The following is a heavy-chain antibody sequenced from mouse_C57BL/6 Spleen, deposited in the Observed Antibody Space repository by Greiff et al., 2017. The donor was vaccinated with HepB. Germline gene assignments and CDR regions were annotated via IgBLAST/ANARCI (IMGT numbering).Heavy chain of an antibody. J-gene: IGHJ4*01. CDR3: ARQGNYYYGSSFYAMDY. Sequence: EVKVEESGGGLVQPGGSLKLSCAASGFTFSDYGMAWVRQAPRKGPEWVAFISNLAYSIYYADTVTGRFTISRENAKNTLYLEMSSLRSEDTAMYDCARQGNYYYGSSFYAMDYWGQGTSVTVSS. CDR2: ISNLAYSI. V-gene: IGHV5-15*04. D-gene: IGHD1-1*01. CDR1: GFTFSDYG.